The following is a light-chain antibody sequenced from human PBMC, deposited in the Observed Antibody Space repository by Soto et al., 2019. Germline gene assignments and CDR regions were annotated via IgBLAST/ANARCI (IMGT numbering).Light chain of an antibody. V-gene: IGKV3-11*01. Sequence: EIVLTQSPATLSLSPGERATLSCRASQSVSSYLAWYQQKPGQAPRLLIYDASNRATGIPARFSGSGSGTDFTLTIDRLEPEDLAVYYCQQRSNLLTFGGGTRWRSN. CDR1: QSVSSY. CDR2: DAS. J-gene: IGKJ4*01. CDR3: QQRSNLLT.